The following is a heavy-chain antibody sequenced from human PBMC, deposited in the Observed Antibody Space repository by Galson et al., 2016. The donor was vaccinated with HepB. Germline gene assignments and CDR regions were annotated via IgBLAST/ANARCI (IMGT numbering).Heavy chain of an antibody. CDR2: ITGSGGDT. J-gene: IGHJ6*02. D-gene: IGHD3-10*01. CDR1: GVAFTSYA. CDR3: AKDEFRGESGSHQGSYFGMNV. Sequence: SLRLSCAASGVAFTSYAMTWVRQVPGKGLEWVSSITGSGGDTYYVASVKGRFSISRDNSKNTLYLQMNNVRAEDTAVYYCAKDEFRGESGSHQGSYFGMNVWGQGTTVTVSS. V-gene: IGHV3-23*01.